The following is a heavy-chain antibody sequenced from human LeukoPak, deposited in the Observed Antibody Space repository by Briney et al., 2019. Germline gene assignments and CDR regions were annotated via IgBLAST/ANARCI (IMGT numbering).Heavy chain of an antibody. J-gene: IGHJ4*02. CDR2: ISGSGGST. D-gene: IGHD6-19*01. CDR3: AKMVHTEQWLVPFDY. V-gene: IGHV3-23*01. Sequence: GGSLRLSCAASGFTFSSYAMTWVRQAPGKGLEWVSSISGSGGSTNYADSVKGRFTISRDNSKNTLYLQMNSLRAEDTAVYYCAKMVHTEQWLVPFDYWGQGTLVTVSS. CDR1: GFTFSSYA.